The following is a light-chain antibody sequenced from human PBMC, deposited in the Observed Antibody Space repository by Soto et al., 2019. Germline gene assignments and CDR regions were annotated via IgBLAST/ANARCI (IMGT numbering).Light chain of an antibody. J-gene: IGKJ3*01. V-gene: IGKV1-39*01. Sequence: DIQMTQSPSPLSASVGDRVNITCRTSQRISSYLNWYQAKPGKAPKLLIYEASSLESGAPSRFSGSGSGTDFTLTISSLQPEDSATYYCQQSYSTPPFNFGPGTRVDI. CDR2: EAS. CDR1: QRISSY. CDR3: QQSYSTPPFN.